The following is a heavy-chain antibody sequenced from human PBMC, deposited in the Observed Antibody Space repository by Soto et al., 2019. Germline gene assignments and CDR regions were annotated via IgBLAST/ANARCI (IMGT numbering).Heavy chain of an antibody. CDR1: GGTFSSYA. D-gene: IGHD3-10*01. J-gene: IGHJ3*01. CDR2: IIPIFGTT. CDR3: AGSYKYGSGTFDAFAL. V-gene: IGHV1-69*01. Sequence: QVQLVQSGTEVKKPGSSVKVSCKASGGTFSSYAISWVRQAPGQGLEWMGGIIPIFGTTNYAQRFQGRVSITADESTSTTFMELSSLRSEDTAVYYCAGSYKYGSGTFDAFALWGKGTLVTFS.